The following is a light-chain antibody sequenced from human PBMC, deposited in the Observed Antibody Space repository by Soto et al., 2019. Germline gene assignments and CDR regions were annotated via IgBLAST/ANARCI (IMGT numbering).Light chain of an antibody. CDR1: PSVFYSADNKNY. CDR3: QQYNDWPLT. Sequence: DIVMTQSPDSLAVSLGERATINCKSSPSVFYSADNKNYLTWYQQKPGQPPKLLIYWASTRESGVPDRFSGSGSGTDFTLTISSLQAEDVAVYYCQQYNDWPLTFGGGTKVDIK. J-gene: IGKJ4*01. V-gene: IGKV4-1*01. CDR2: WAS.